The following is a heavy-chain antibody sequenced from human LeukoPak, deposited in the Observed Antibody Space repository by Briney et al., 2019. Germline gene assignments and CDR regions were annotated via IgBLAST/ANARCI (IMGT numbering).Heavy chain of an antibody. CDR1: GFTFSSYS. V-gene: IGHV3-21*01. Sequence: GGSLRLSCAASGFTFSSYSMNWVRQAPGKGLEWVSSISSSSSSYIYYADSVKGRFTISRDNAKNSLYLQMNSLRAEDTAVYYCARGGSGWYPVGYWGQGTLVTVSS. D-gene: IGHD6-19*01. CDR2: ISSSSSSYI. CDR3: ARGGSGWYPVGY. J-gene: IGHJ4*02.